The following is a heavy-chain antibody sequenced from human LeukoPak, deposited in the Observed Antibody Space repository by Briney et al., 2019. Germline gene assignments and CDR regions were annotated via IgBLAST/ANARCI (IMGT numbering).Heavy chain of an antibody. J-gene: IGHJ4*02. Sequence: GSLILSCAASGFTFSSYAMSWVRQAPGKGLEWVSAISGSGGSTYYADSVKGRFTTSRDNSKNTLYLQMNSLRAEDTAVYYCAKVLGKSSGWYYFDYWGQGTLVTVSS. CDR3: AKVLGKSSGWYYFDY. CDR2: ISGSGGST. V-gene: IGHV3-23*01. CDR1: GFTFSSYA. D-gene: IGHD6-19*01.